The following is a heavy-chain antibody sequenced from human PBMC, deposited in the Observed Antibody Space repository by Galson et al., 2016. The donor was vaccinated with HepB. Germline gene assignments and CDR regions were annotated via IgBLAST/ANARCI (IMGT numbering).Heavy chain of an antibody. CDR3: ARRSENGSSVSCYVMGAFDI. D-gene: IGHD2-2*01. CDR1: GFTFRSYA. V-gene: IGHV3-23*01. CDR2: IGSTGGTT. Sequence: SLRLSCAASGFTFRSYAMSWVRQAPGKGLEWVSAIGSTGGTTFSADSVKGRFSVSRDNFQKTLYLEMNSLRVEDTAVYFCARRSENGSSVSCYVMGAFDIWGQGTMVTVAS. J-gene: IGHJ3*02.